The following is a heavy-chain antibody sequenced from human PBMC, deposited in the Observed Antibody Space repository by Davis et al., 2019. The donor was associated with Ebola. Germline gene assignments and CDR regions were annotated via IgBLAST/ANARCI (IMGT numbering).Heavy chain of an antibody. Sequence: GGSLRLSCVASGFTVSSDYMSWVRQAPGKGLEWVSVIYSGGSTYYADSVKGRFTISRHSSENTVFLQMNSLRPDDTAVYYCARDPGSSRGYDGYDSDYWGQGTLVSVSS. D-gene: IGHD5-12*01. CDR2: IYSGGST. CDR3: ARDPGSSRGYDGYDSDY. CDR1: GFTVSSDY. V-gene: IGHV3-53*04. J-gene: IGHJ4*02.